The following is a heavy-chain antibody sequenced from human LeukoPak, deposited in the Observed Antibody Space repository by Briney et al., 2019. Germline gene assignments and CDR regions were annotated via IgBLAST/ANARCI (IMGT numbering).Heavy chain of an antibody. CDR2: ISGSGGRP. CDR1: GFTFSSCA. V-gene: IGHV3-23*01. J-gene: IGHJ4*02. Sequence: GGALRLSCAASGFTFSSCAMSWVRQAPGKGLEWVSAISGSGGRPYYADSAKGRFTISRDNSKNTLYLQMNSLRAEDTAVYYCARHPEPGYCSSTSCHESYFDYWGQGTLVTVSS. D-gene: IGHD2-2*01. CDR3: ARHPEPGYCSSTSCHESYFDY.